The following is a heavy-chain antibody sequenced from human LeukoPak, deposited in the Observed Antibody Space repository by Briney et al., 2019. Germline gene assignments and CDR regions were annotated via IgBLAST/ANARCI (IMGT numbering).Heavy chain of an antibody. V-gene: IGHV1-69*04. CDR3: ARDTPSDDSSGYYYEVGWYFDL. J-gene: IGHJ2*01. D-gene: IGHD3-22*01. CDR2: IIPILGIA. Sequence: SVEVSCKASGGTFSSYAISWVRQAPGQGLEWMGRIIPILGIANYAQKFQGRVTITADKSTSTAYMELSSLRSEDTAVYYCARDTPSDDSSGYYYEVGWYFDLWGRGTLVTVSS. CDR1: GGTFSSYA.